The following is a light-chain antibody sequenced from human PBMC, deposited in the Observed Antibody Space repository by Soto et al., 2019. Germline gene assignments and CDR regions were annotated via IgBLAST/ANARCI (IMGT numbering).Light chain of an antibody. J-gene: IGKJ4*01. CDR2: TAS. V-gene: IGKV1-39*01. Sequence: DIQMTQSPSSLSASVGDRVTITCRASQSISSSLNWYQQKPGKAPKVLIFTASSLQSGVPSRFXGSGSGTDFTLTISSLQPEDFATYYCQQSYSSPPVTFGGGTKVEIK. CDR1: QSISSS. CDR3: QQSYSSPPVT.